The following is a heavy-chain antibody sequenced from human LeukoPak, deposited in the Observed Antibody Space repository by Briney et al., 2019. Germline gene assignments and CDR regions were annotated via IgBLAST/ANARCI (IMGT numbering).Heavy chain of an antibody. V-gene: IGHV4-38-2*01. CDR1: GYSANSGYY. CDR3: ARCFDWAPPLSYYYYLDV. D-gene: IGHD3-9*01. CDR2: FYHTGST. J-gene: IGHJ6*03. Sequence: PSETLSLTCVVSGYSANSGYYWGWIRQPPGKGLEWIGSFYHTGSTYYNPSLKSRVTISVDASKNQVFLNLTSVTASDTAVYYCARCFDWAPPLSYYYYLDVWGTGTTVTVSS.